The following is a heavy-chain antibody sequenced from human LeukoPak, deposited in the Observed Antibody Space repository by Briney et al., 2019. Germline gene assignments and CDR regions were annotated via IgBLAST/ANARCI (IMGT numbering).Heavy chain of an antibody. V-gene: IGHV1-18*01. CDR3: ARDREVRRLLLGDVFDL. CDR2: ISAYNGNT. Sequence: ASVKVSCKASGYTFTSYGVSWVRQAPGQGLEWMGWISAYNGNTNYAQKLQGRVTMTTDTSTSTAYMEVRSLRSDDTAVYYCARDREVRRLLLGDVFDLWGQGTMVTVSS. CDR1: GYTFTSYG. J-gene: IGHJ3*01. D-gene: IGHD2-15*01.